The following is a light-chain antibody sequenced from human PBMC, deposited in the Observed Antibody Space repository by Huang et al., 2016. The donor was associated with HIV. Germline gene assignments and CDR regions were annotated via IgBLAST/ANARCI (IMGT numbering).Light chain of an antibody. J-gene: IGKJ1*01. CDR1: QCIGNS. CDR3: QQYHTIPWT. Sequence: DIQMTQSPSSLSASVGDRVTITCRATQCIGNSLAWYQQKPGKAPRLLLYATSRLESGVPARFSGSGSGTHYTLTINTLQPEDIGSYYCQQYHTIPWTFGQGTKVEVK. CDR2: ATS. V-gene: IGKV1-NL1*01.